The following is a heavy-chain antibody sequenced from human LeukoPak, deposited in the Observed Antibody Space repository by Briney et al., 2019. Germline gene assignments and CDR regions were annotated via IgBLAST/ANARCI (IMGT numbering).Heavy chain of an antibody. CDR2: ISAYNGNT. Sequence: GASVTVSCKASGYTFTSYGISWVRQAPGQGLEWMGWISAYNGNTNYAQKLQGRVTMTTDTSTSTAYMELRSLRSDDTAVYYCAREALLLSGYAFDYWGQGTLVTVSS. CDR1: GYTFTSYG. D-gene: IGHD3-22*01. CDR3: AREALLLSGYAFDY. J-gene: IGHJ4*02. V-gene: IGHV1-18*01.